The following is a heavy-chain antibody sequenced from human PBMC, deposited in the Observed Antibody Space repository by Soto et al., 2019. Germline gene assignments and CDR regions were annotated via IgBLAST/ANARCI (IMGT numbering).Heavy chain of an antibody. CDR2: IIPILGIA. Sequence: QVQLVQSGAEVKKPGSSVKVSCKASGGTFSSYTISWVRQAPGQGLEWMGRIIPILGIANYAQKFQGRVTITADKPTSTAYMELSSLRSEDTAVYYCARDWAPVSWFDPWGQGTLVTVSS. CDR1: GGTFSSYT. D-gene: IGHD2-8*01. V-gene: IGHV1-69*08. J-gene: IGHJ5*02. CDR3: ARDWAPVSWFDP.